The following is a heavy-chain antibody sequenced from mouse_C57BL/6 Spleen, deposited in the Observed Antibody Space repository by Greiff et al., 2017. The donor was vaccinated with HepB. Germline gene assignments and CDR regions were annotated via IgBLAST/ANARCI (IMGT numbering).Heavy chain of an antibody. Sequence: QCQLQQPGGGLVKPGASGKMSCKASGYTFTSYWITWVKLMPGRGLEWIGDIYPGSGSTNYNEKFKSKATLIVDTSSSTACMQLSSLTSEDSAVYYCARCAGVRRRYWYFDFWGTGTTVTVSS. J-gene: IGHJ1*03. D-gene: IGHD2-14*01. CDR1: GYTFTSYW. V-gene: IGHV1-55*01. CDR2: IYPGSGST. CDR3: ARCAGVRRRYWYFDF.